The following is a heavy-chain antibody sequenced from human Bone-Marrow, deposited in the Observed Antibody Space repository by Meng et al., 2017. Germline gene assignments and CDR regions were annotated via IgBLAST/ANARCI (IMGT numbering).Heavy chain of an antibody. V-gene: IGHV1-2*06. CDR2: INPNSGGT. D-gene: IGHD2-15*01. CDR3: ARSRLLKIYYYYLGMDV. CDR1: GYTFTGYY. Sequence: ASVKVSCKASGYTFTGYYMHWVRQAPGQGLEWMGRINPNSGGTNYAQKFQGRVTMTRDTSISTAYMELSRLRSDDAAVYYCARSRLLKIYYYYLGMDVWGQGTTVTVSS. J-gene: IGHJ6*02.